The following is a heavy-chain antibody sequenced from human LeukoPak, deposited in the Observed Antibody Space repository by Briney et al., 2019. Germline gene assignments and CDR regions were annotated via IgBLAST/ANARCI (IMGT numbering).Heavy chain of an antibody. J-gene: IGHJ5*02. V-gene: IGHV1-69*06. D-gene: IGHD6-13*01. CDR2: IIPIFGTA. CDR1: GNTLTELF. CDR3: ARDRFSSSWYLGFDP. Sequence: ASVKVSCKVSGNTLTELFIHWVRQAPGQGLEWMGGIIPIFGTANYAQKFQGRVTITADKSTSTAYMELSSLRSEDTAVYYCARDRFSSSWYLGFDPWGQGTLVTVSS.